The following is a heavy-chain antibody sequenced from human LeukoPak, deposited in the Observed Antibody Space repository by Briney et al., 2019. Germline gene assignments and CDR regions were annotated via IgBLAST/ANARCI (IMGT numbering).Heavy chain of an antibody. Sequence: GGSLRLSCAASGFTFNNAWMNWVRQAPGKGLEWVGRIYSKTDGGTADYAAPVKGRFTISRDDSKNTLWLQMNSLKTEDTAVYFCTTGFFGVVNDAFDIWGQGTMVIVSS. D-gene: IGHD3-3*01. J-gene: IGHJ3*02. CDR3: TTGFFGVVNDAFDI. CDR1: GFTFNNAW. CDR2: IYSKTDGGTA. V-gene: IGHV3-15*01.